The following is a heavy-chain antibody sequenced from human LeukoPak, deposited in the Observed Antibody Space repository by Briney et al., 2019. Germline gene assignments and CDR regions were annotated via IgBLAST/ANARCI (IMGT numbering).Heavy chain of an antibody. CDR2: INHNGST. Sequence: SETLSLTCAVYGGSFSGYYWSWIRQPPGKALEWIGKINHNGSTNYNPSLKSRVTISVDTSKTQFPLKLSSVTAADTAVYYCARVRFGELPIDYWGQGTLIIVSS. D-gene: IGHD3-10*01. J-gene: IGHJ4*02. V-gene: IGHV4-34*01. CDR1: GGSFSGYY. CDR3: ARVRFGELPIDY.